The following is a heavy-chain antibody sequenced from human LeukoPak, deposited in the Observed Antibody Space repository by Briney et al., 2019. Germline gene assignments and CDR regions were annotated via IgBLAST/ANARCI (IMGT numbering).Heavy chain of an antibody. V-gene: IGHV4-59*12. Sequence: KPSETLSLTCTVSGGSISNYYWSWIRQPPGKGLEWIGSIYYSGSTNYNPSLKSRVTISVDKSKNQFSLKLSSVTAADTAVYYCARVADYYGSGFFDYWGQGTLVTVSS. CDR1: GGSISNYY. CDR2: IYYSGST. J-gene: IGHJ4*02. CDR3: ARVADYYGSGFFDY. D-gene: IGHD3-10*01.